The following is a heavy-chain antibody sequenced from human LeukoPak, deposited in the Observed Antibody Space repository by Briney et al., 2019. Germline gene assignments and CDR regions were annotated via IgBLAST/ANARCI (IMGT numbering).Heavy chain of an antibody. CDR1: GYTFTGYY. Sequence: ASVKVSCKASGYTFTGYYMHWVRQAPGQGLEWMGWINPNSGGTNYAQKFQGRVTMTRDTSISTAYMELSRLRSDDTAVYYCAREVGATLYYFDYWGLGTLVTVSS. J-gene: IGHJ4*02. CDR2: INPNSGGT. CDR3: AREVGATLYYFDY. D-gene: IGHD1-26*01. V-gene: IGHV1-2*02.